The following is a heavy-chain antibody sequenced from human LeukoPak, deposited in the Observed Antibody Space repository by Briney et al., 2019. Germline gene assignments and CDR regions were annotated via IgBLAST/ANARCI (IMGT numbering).Heavy chain of an antibody. J-gene: IGHJ4*02. CDR3: ARRGATVAGTIYFDY. CDR2: IYPGDSET. D-gene: IGHD6-19*01. V-gene: IGHV5-51*01. Sequence: AGESLKISCKASGYRFTTYWIGWVRQMPGKGLEWMGFIYPGDSETEYSPSFQGQVTISADKSISTAYLQWSSLKASDTAMYYCARRGATVAGTIYFDYWGQGTLVTVSS. CDR1: GYRFTTYW.